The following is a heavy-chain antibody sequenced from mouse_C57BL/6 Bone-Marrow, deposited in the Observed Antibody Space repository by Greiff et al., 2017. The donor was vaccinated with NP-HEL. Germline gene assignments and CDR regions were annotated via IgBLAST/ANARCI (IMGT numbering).Heavy chain of an antibody. Sequence: EVMLVESGGDLVKPGGSLKLSCAASGFTFSSYGMSWVRQTPDKRLEWVATISSGGSYTYYPDSVKGRFTISRDNAKNTLYLQMSSLKSEDTAMYYCARHDGSSYSAAYWGQGTLVTVSA. D-gene: IGHD1-1*01. CDR3: ARHDGSSYSAAY. J-gene: IGHJ3*01. CDR1: GFTFSSYG. CDR2: ISSGGSYT. V-gene: IGHV5-6*01.